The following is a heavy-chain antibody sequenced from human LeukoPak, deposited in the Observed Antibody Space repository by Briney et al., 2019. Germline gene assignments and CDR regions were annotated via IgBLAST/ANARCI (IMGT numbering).Heavy chain of an antibody. V-gene: IGHV4-59*13. CDR3: ARVRDYDSSGYYPYYYYYYMDV. D-gene: IGHD3-22*01. J-gene: IGHJ6*03. Sequence: PSDTLSLTCTVSGDSITNYYWSWIRQPPGKGLEWIGYIYYGGTTNYNPSLKGRVTISGDTSKNQCSLKLSSVTAADTVVYYCARVRDYDSSGYYPYYYYYYMDVWGKGTTVTVSS. CDR1: GDSITNYY. CDR2: IYYGGTT.